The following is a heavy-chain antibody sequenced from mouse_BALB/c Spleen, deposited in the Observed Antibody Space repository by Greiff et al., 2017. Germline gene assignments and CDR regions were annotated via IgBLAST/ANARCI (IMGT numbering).Heavy chain of an antibody. CDR2: ISSGGSYT. J-gene: IGHJ4*01. Sequence: EVKLVESGGGLVKPGGSLKLSCAASGFTFSSYTMSWVRQTPEKRLEWVATISSGGSYTYYPDSVKGRFTISRDNAKNTLYLQMSSLKSEDTAMYYCTRGADGMDYWGQGTSVTVSS. CDR1: GFTFSSYT. CDR3: TRGADGMDY. V-gene: IGHV5-6-4*01.